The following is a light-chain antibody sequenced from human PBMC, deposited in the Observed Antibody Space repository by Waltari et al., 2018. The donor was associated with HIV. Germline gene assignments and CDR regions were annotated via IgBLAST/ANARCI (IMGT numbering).Light chain of an antibody. Sequence: QSVLTQPPSASGTPGQRVTISCSGGSSNIGNHHVYWYQQFPGTAPKLLIYRNNQRRSGAPGRVSGSKAGTSTALVISGVQADDESDYYCSAWGDSLSWVFGGGTKLTVL. J-gene: IGLJ2*01. CDR3: SAWGDSLSWV. CDR1: SSNIGNHH. CDR2: RNN. V-gene: IGLV1-47*01.